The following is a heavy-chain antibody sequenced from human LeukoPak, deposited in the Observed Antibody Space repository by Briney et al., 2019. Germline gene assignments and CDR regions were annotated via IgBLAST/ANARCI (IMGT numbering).Heavy chain of an antibody. CDR2: INELGFT. CDR1: GGPFNYYF. V-gene: IGHV4-34*01. D-gene: IGHD3-9*01. CDR3: VREPEKYYNLVTGYRYFDN. J-gene: IGHJ4*02. Sequence: PSETLSLTCAVYGGPFNYYFWSWIRQSPGKGLEWIGVINELGFTKYNPSLKSRVSMSVDTSKNQFSLRLTSVTAADTAVYYCVREPEKYYNLVTGYRYFDNWGQGTLVTVSS.